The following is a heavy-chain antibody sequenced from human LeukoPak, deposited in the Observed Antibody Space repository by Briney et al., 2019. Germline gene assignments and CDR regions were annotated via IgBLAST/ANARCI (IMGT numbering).Heavy chain of an antibody. CDR1: GYTFTDYY. CDR3: ATGERLVPAAMWFDY. CDR2: INPKSGGR. D-gene: IGHD2-2*01. Sequence: ASVKVSFKASGYTFTDYYMHWVRQAPAQGLEWMGWINPKSGGRSYAQRFQGRVTMTRDTSISTAYMELSRLRSDDTAVYYCATGERLVPAAMWFDYWGQGTLVTVSS. J-gene: IGHJ4*02. V-gene: IGHV1-2*02.